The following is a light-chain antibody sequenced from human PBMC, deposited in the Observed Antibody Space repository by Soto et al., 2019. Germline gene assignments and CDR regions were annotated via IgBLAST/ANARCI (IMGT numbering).Light chain of an antibody. CDR1: QSVSSD. CDR2: GAS. V-gene: IGKV3-11*01. J-gene: IGKJ1*01. Sequence: EIVLTQSPASLSVYPGAAATLSCRASQSVSSDLAWYQQKPGQAPRLLIYGASSRATGIPARFSGSGSGTDFTLTISSLEPEDFAVYCCQLYGNPLGTFGQGTKV. CDR3: QLYGNPLGT.